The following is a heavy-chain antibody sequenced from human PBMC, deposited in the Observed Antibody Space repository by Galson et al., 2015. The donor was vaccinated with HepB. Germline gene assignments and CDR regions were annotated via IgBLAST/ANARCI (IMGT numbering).Heavy chain of an antibody. V-gene: IGHV3-30*18. Sequence: LRLSCAASGFTFSSYGMHWVRQAPGKGLEWVAVISYDGSNKYYADSVKGRFTISRDNSKNTLYLQMNSLRAEDTAVYYCAKDLLRFLDAPKNYFDYWGQGTLVTVSS. CDR3: AKDLLRFLDAPKNYFDY. D-gene: IGHD3-3*01. J-gene: IGHJ4*02. CDR2: ISYDGSNK. CDR1: GFTFSSYG.